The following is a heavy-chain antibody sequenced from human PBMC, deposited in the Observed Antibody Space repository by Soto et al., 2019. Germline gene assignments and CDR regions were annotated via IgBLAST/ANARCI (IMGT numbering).Heavy chain of an antibody. CDR3: ARECPGRPLNVPAAMVRGLLMSTIDY. Sequence: ASVKVSCKASGYTFTGYYMHWVRQAPGQGLEWMGWINPNSGGTNYAQKFQGRVTMTRDTSISTAYMELSRLRSDDTAVYYCARECPGRPLNVPAAMVRGLLMSTIDYWCQGTLVTVS. CDR2: INPNSGGT. J-gene: IGHJ4*02. CDR1: GYTFTGYY. V-gene: IGHV1-2*02. D-gene: IGHD3-10*01.